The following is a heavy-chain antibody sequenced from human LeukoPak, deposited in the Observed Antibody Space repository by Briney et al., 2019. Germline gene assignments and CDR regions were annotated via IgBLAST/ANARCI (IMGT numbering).Heavy chain of an antibody. CDR2: IRYDGSNK. CDR3: ARGGKHIVVVTAKRSIDY. Sequence: PGGSLRLSCAASGFTFSSYGMHWVRQAPGKGLEWVAFIRYDGSNKYYADSVKGRFTISRDNSKNTLYLQVNSLRAEDTAVYYCARGGKHIVVVTAKRSIDYWGQGTLVTVSS. V-gene: IGHV3-30*02. D-gene: IGHD2-21*02. J-gene: IGHJ4*02. CDR1: GFTFSSYG.